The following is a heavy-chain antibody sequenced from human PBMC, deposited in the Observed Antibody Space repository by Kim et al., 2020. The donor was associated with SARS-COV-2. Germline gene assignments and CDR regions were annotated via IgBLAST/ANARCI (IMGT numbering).Heavy chain of an antibody. D-gene: IGHD3-16*01. V-gene: IGHV1-69*04. CDR3: ARLGIKTASFDY. J-gene: IGHJ4*02. CDR2: IIPILGIA. Sequence: SVKVSCKASGGTFSSYAISWVRQAPGQGLEWMGRIIPILGIANYAQKFQGRVTITADKSTSTAYMELSSLRSEDTAVYYCARLGIKTASFDYWGQGTLVTVSS. CDR1: GGTFSSYA.